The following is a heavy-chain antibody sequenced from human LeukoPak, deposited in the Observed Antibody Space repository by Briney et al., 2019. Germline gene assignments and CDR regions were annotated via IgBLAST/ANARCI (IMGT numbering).Heavy chain of an antibody. Sequence: NPGGSLRLSCAASGFTFSSYSMNWVRQAPGKGLEWVSFISSSTNYISYADSVEGRFTISRDNAKSSLWLQMNSLRAEDTAVYYCARATNGRFDIWGQGTMVTVSS. D-gene: IGHD2-8*01. CDR2: ISSSTNYI. CDR1: GFTFSSYS. J-gene: IGHJ3*02. CDR3: ARATNGRFDI. V-gene: IGHV3-21*01.